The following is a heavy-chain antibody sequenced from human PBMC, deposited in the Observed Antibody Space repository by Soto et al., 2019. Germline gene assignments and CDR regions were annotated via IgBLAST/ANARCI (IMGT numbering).Heavy chain of an antibody. CDR3: ARSGSYPLDY. V-gene: IGHV3-21*04. CDR2: ISSRSDI. Sequence: PGGSLRLSCVGSGFTFSTYSINWVRQAPGKGLEWVSSISSRSDIYYADSVKGRFTISRDNAKNSVSLQMNSLRAEDTAVYYCARSGSYPLDYWGQGTLVTVSS. CDR1: GFTFSTYS. D-gene: IGHD1-26*01. J-gene: IGHJ4*02.